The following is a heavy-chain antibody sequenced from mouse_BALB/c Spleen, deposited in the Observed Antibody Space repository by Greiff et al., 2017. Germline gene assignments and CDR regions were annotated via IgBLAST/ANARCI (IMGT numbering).Heavy chain of an antibody. V-gene: IGHV2-4-1*01. CDR3: ARGPLDY. CDR1: GFSLTSYG. CDR2: IWSGGST. J-gene: IGHJ2*01. Sequence: VQLNQSGPGLVQPSQSLSITCTVSGFSLTSYGVHWVRQSPGKGLEWLGVIWSGGSTDYNAAFISRLSISKDNSKSQVFFKMNSLQADDTAIYYCARGPLDYWGQGTTLTVSS.